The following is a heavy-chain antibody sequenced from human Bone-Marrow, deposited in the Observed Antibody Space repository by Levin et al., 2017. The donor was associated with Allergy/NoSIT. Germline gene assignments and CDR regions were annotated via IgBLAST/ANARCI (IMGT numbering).Heavy chain of an antibody. CDR1: GGSVSSGSYY. V-gene: IGHV4-61*01. CDR2: IYYSGST. D-gene: IGHD2-21*02. CDR3: ARGGIVVVTAYPGAEYFQH. Sequence: ASQTLSLPCTVSGGSVSSGSYYWRWIRQPPGKGLEWIGYIYYSGSTNYNPSLKSRVTISVDTSKNQFSLKLSSVTAADTAVYYCARGGIVVVTAYPGAEYFQHWGQGTLDTVSS. J-gene: IGHJ1*01.